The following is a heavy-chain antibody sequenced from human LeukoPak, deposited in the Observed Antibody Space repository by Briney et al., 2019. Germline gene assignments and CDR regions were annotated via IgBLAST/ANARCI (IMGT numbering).Heavy chain of an antibody. V-gene: IGHV4-30-4*07. D-gene: IGHD1-26*01. Sequence: SETLSLTSGVSGDSISSDGHSWSWSRQPPGRGLEWVVYIYHSGAAYHNPSLKSRLALSVDTSNNQFSLRLRSVTAADTAVYYCVRGVGGEYFYFDRWGQGALVTVSA. CDR1: GDSISSDGHS. J-gene: IGHJ4*02. CDR2: IYHSGAA. CDR3: VRGVGGEYFYFDR.